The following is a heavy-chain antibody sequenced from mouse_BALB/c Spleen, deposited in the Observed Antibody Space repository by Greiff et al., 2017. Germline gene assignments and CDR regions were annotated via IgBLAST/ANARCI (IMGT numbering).Heavy chain of an antibody. V-gene: IGHV14-3*02. CDR1: GFNIKDTY. CDR3: VYYGYDVWFAY. J-gene: IGHJ3*01. CDR2: IDPANGNT. Sequence: EVQLQQSGAELVKPGASVKLSCTASGFNIKDTYMHWVKQRPEQGLEWIGRIDPANGNTKYDPKFQGKATITADTSSNTAYLQLSSLTSEDTAVYYCVYYGYDVWFAYWGQGTLVTVSA. D-gene: IGHD2-2*01.